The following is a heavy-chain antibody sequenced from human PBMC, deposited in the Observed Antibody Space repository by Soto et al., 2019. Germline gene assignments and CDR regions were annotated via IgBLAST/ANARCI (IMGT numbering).Heavy chain of an antibody. V-gene: IGHV4-61*01. CDR3: ASGYARGYNWFDP. J-gene: IGHJ5*02. Sequence: PSETLSLTCTVSGGSVSSGSYYWSWIRQPPGKGLEWIGYIYYSGGTNYNPSLKSRVTISVDTSKNQFSLKLSSVTAADTAVYYCASGYARGYNWFDPWGQGTLVTVSS. D-gene: IGHD3-10*02. CDR1: GGSVSSGSYY. CDR2: IYYSGGT.